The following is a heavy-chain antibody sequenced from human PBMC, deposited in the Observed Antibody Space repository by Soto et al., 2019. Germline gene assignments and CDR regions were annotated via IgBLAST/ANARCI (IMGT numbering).Heavy chain of an antibody. CDR3: ARDGYYDSSGYRSDFDY. D-gene: IGHD3-22*01. Sequence: QVQLVQSGAEVKKPGASVKVSCKASGYSFTSYGISWVREAPGQGIEWMGWISAYNGNTNYAEKLQGRVTMTTDTSTSTAYMELRSLRSDDTAVYYCARDGYYDSSGYRSDFDYWGQGTLVTVSS. CDR2: ISAYNGNT. CDR1: GYSFTSYG. V-gene: IGHV1-18*01. J-gene: IGHJ4*02.